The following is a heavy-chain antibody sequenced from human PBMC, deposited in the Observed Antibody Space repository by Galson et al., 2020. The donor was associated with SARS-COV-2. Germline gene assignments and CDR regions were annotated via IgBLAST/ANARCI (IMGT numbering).Heavy chain of an antibody. J-gene: IGHJ4*02. CDR2: IYYSGST. CDR3: ARRETVAASCDY. V-gene: IGHV4-39*01. Sequence: SETLSLTCTVSGGSISSSSYYWGWIRQPPGKGLEWIGSIYYSGSTYYNPSLKSRVTISVDTSKNQFSLKLSSVTAADTAVYYCARRETVAASCDYWGQGTLVTVSS. D-gene: IGHD2-15*01. CDR1: GGSISSSSYY.